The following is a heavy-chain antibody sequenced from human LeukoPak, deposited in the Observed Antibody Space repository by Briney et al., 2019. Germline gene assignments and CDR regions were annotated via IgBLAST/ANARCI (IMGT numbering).Heavy chain of an antibody. CDR2: INHSGST. CDR1: GGSFNGYY. CDR3: ARGHLPAGHFDN. V-gene: IGHV4-34*01. D-gene: IGHD2-15*01. Sequence: TSETLSLTCAVYGGSFNGYYWGGIRQPPGKGLEGIGEINHSGSTNYNPSLKRRVTISVDTSKNQFSLKLSSVTAADTAVYYCARGHLPAGHFDNWGQGTLVIVSS. J-gene: IGHJ4*02.